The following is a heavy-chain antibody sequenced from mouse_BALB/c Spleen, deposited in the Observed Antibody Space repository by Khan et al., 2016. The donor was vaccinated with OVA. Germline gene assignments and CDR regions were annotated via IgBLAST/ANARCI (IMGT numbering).Heavy chain of an antibody. CDR3: ARTHER. CDR2: INXSSGYT. J-gene: IGHJ2*01. Sequence: QVTLKESGAELARPGASVKMSCKASGYTFTSYTMHWVKQRPGQGRDWIGYINXSSGYTEYNQKFKDKATLTADKSSSTAYMQLSSLTSEDSAVYYCARTHERWGQGTTLTVSS. V-gene: IGHV1-4*01. CDR1: GYTFTSYT.